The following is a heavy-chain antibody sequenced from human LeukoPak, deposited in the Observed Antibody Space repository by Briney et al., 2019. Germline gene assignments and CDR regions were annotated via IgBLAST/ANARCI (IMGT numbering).Heavy chain of an antibody. D-gene: IGHD5-24*01. CDR3: AKDRRDGYNNYFDY. CDR1: GFTFSNYA. Sequence: GRSLRLSCAAAGFTFSNYAMSWVRPAPGKGLEWVSAIRVSGGSTYNADSVKGRFTISRENSKNTLYLQMNSLRAEDAAVYYCAKDRRDGYNNYFDYWGQGTLVTVSS. J-gene: IGHJ4*02. CDR2: IRVSGGST. V-gene: IGHV3-23*01.